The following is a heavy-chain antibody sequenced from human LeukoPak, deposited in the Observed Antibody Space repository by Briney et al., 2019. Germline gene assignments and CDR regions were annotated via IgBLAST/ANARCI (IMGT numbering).Heavy chain of an antibody. D-gene: IGHD6-13*01. Sequence: PGGSLRLSCAASGFTFSNAWMSWVRQAPGKGLEWVSSISSSSSYIYYADSVKGRFTISRDNAKNSLYLQMNSLRAEDTAVYYCARGVSQQIWGQGTMVTVSS. CDR1: GFTFSNAW. J-gene: IGHJ3*02. V-gene: IGHV3-21*01. CDR2: ISSSSSYI. CDR3: ARGVSQQI.